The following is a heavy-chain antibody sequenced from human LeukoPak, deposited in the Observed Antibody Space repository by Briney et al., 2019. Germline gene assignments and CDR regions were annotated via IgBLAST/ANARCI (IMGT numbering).Heavy chain of an antibody. V-gene: IGHV1-24*01. CDR2: FDPEDGET. D-gene: IGHD2-2*01. Sequence: ASVRVSSKVSGYTLTELSMHWVRQAPGKGLGWMGGFDPEDGETIYAQKFQGRVTMTEDTSTDTAYMELSSLRSEDTAVYYCATEGRIENQLLSFDYWGQGTLVTVSS. J-gene: IGHJ4*02. CDR1: GYTLTELS. CDR3: ATEGRIENQLLSFDY.